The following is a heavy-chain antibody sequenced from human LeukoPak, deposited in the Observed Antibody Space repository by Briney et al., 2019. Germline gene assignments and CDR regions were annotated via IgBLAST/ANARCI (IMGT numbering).Heavy chain of an antibody. Sequence: PGRSLRPSCAASGFTFSSYGMHWVRQAPGKGLEWVAVIWYDGSNKYYADSVKGRFTISRDNAKNSLYLQMNSLTAEDTAVYYCARDLTAGYVMDAWGQGTTVTVSS. J-gene: IGHJ6*02. CDR1: GFTFSSYG. CDR2: IWYDGSNK. CDR3: ARDLTAGYVMDA. D-gene: IGHD3-9*01. V-gene: IGHV3-33*01.